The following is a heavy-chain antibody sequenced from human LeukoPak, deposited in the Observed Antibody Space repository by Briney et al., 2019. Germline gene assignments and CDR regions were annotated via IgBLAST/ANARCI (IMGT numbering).Heavy chain of an antibody. J-gene: IGHJ4*02. CDR1: GFTFSSYA. CDR3: AKSEYQLLSPFDY. CDR2: ISGSGGST. V-gene: IGHV3-23*01. Sequence: GGSLRLSCAASGFTFSSYAMSRVRQAPGKGLEWVSAISGSGGSTYYADSVKGRFTISRDNSKNTLYLQMNSLRAEDTAVYYCAKSEYQLLSPFDYWGQGTLVTVSS. D-gene: IGHD2-2*01.